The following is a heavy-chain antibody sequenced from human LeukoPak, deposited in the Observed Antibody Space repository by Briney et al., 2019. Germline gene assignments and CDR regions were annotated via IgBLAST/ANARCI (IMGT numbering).Heavy chain of an antibody. J-gene: IGHJ1*01. CDR2: ISSSSSYI. Sequence: GGSLRLSCAASGFTFSSYSMNWVRQAPGKGLEWVSSISSSSSYIYYADSVKGRFTISRDNAKNSLYLQMNSLRAEDTAVYYCAKDRPRTPGVVIAYFQHWGQGTLVTVSS. CDR1: GFTFSSYS. D-gene: IGHD3-3*01. V-gene: IGHV3-21*04. CDR3: AKDRPRTPGVVIAYFQH.